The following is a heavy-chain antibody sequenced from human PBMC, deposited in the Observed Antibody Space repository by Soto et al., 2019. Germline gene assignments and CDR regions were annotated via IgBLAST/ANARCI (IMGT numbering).Heavy chain of an antibody. V-gene: IGHV3-30*18. D-gene: IGHD1-1*01. J-gene: IGHJ4*02. CDR1: GFTFSSYG. CDR3: AKVGQLFDY. Sequence: QVQLVESGGGVVQPGRSLRLSCAASGFTFSSYGMHWVRQAPGKGLEWVAVISYDGSNKYYADSVKGRFTISRDNSKNTLYLQMNSLRAEDTAVYYCAKVGQLFDYWGQGTLVTVSS. CDR2: ISYDGSNK.